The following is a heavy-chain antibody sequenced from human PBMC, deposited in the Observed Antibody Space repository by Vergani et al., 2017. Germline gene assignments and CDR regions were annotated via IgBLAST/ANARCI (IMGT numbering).Heavy chain of an antibody. CDR2: IYHIGST. V-gene: IGHV4-30-2*01. CDR1: GGSISSGGYS. J-gene: IGHJ4*02. Sequence: QLQLQESGSGLVKPSQTLSLTCAVSGGSISSGGYSWSWIRQPPGKGLEWIGYIYHIGSTYYNPSLKSRVTISVDRSKNQFSLKLSSVTAADTAVYYCARLITMVRGAIGYFDYWGQGTLVTVSS. CDR3: ARLITMVRGAIGYFDY. D-gene: IGHD3-10*01.